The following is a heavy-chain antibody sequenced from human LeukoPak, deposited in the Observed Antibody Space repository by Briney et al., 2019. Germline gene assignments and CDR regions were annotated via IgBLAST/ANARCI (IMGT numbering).Heavy chain of an antibody. D-gene: IGHD3-22*01. Sequence: PGGSLRLSCAASGFTFSSYGMRWVRQAPGKGLEWVAVISYDGSNKYYADSVKGRFTISRDNSKNTLYLQMNSLRAEDTAVYYCARELYYYDSSGYENWGQGTLVTVSS. J-gene: IGHJ4*02. V-gene: IGHV3-30*12. CDR3: ARELYYYDSSGYEN. CDR2: ISYDGSNK. CDR1: GFTFSSYG.